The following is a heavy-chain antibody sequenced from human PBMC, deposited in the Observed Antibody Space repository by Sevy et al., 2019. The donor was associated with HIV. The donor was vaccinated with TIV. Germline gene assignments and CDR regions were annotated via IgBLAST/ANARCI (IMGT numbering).Heavy chain of an antibody. V-gene: IGHV3-33*01. CDR1: GFTFRNDG. J-gene: IGHJ4*02. CDR3: ARDPGYNYLFYYFDD. CDR2: IWYDGSNK. D-gene: IGHD5-18*01. Sequence: GGSLRLSCAASGFTFRNDGMHWVRQAPGKGLEWVAVIWYDGSNKEYADSVKGRFTISRDNSKNTLYLGMNSLRAEDTAVYYCARDPGYNYLFYYFDDWGQGTLVTVSS.